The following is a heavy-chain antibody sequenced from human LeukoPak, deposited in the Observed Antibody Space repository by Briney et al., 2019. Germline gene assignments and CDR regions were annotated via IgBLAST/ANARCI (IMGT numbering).Heavy chain of an antibody. V-gene: IGHV3-53*01. D-gene: IGHD3-10*01. Sequence: GGSLRLSCAASGFTVSSNYVSWVRQAPGKGLEWVSVIYSGGSTYYADSVKGRFTISRDNSKNTLYLQMNSLRAEDTAVYYCARWDIRGVILDYWGQGTLVTVSS. J-gene: IGHJ4*02. CDR1: GFTVSSNY. CDR3: ARWDIRGVILDY. CDR2: IYSGGST.